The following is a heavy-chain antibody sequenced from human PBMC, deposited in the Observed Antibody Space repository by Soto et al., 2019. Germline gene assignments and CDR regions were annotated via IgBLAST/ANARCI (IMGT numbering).Heavy chain of an antibody. CDR2: ITTSSAYI. CDR1: GFTFNTYD. CDR3: VMSGTARLLRHSWFDT. J-gene: IGHJ5*02. Sequence: EVQLVESGGGLVKPGGSLRLSCAASGFTFNTYDMNWVRQAPGKGLEWVSSITTSSAYIYYADSLKGRITISRDNAKNSLFLQMNSLRAEDTAVYYVVMSGTARLLRHSWFDTWGQGTLVTVSS. V-gene: IGHV3-21*01. D-gene: IGHD3-16*01.